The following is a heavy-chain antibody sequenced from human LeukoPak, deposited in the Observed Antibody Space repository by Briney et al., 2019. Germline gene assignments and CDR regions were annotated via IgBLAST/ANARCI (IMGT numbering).Heavy chain of an antibody. J-gene: IGHJ4*02. Sequence: SVKVSCKASGGTFSSYAISWVRQAPGQGLEWMGRIIPILGIANYAQKFQGRVTITADKSTSTAYMELSSLRSEDTAVYYCARDYYGSGSYHNFDYWGQGTLVTVSS. CDR3: ARDYYGSGSYHNFDY. V-gene: IGHV1-69*04. CDR2: IIPILGIA. D-gene: IGHD3-10*01. CDR1: GGTFSSYA.